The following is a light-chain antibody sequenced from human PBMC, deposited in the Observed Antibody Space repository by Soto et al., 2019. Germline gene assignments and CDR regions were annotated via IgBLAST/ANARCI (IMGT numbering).Light chain of an antibody. V-gene: IGKV2-28*01. CDR2: LGS. Sequence: DIVMMQSQLSLPVSPVEPASISCRSSQSRLHSSGYNYLDWYLQKPGQSPQLLIYLGSNRASGVPDRFSGSGSGTDFTLKISRVEAEDVGVYYCLQALQTPQYTFGQGTKLEIK. J-gene: IGKJ2*01. CDR1: QSRLHSSGYNY. CDR3: LQALQTPQYT.